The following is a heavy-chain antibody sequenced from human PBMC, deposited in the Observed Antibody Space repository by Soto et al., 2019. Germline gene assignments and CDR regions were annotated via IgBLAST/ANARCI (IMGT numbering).Heavy chain of an antibody. D-gene: IGHD6-19*01. V-gene: IGHV3-30*18. J-gene: IGHJ6*02. CDR2: ISYDGSEK. CDR3: GKEAVAGTFVFYGMDV. CDR1: GFTFSSYG. Sequence: PGGSLRLSCAASGFTFSSYGMHWVRQAPGKGLEWVAVISYDGSEKYYADSVKGRFTISRDNSKNTQYLQMNSLRAEDTAVYYCGKEAVAGTFVFYGMDVWGQGTTVTVSS.